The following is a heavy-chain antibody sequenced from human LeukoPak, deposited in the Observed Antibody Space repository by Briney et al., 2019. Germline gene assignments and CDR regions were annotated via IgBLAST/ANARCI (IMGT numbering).Heavy chain of an antibody. V-gene: IGHV7-4-1*02. D-gene: IGHD4-23*01. J-gene: IGHJ4*02. CDR3: ATEVAPGGFDY. CDR1: GYTFTSYA. Sequence: GASVKVSCKASGYTFTSYAMNWVRQAPGQGLECMGWINTKTGNPTYARALTGRFGLSLDTSVRTAYLQISSPKAEDTAVYYCATEVAPGGFDYRGQGNLVTVSS. CDR2: INTKTGNP.